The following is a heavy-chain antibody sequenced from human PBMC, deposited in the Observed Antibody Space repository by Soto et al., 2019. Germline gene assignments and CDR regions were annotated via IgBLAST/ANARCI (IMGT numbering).Heavy chain of an antibody. CDR1: GFTFSSYA. CDR2: ISYDGSNK. D-gene: IGHD2-15*01. CDR3: ARDGCSGGSCRIYYGMDV. J-gene: IGHJ6*02. Sequence: PGGSLRLSCAASGFTFSSYAMHWVRQAPGKGLEWVAVISYDGSNKYYADSVKGRFTISRDNSKNTLYLQMNSLRAEDTAVYYCARDGCSGGSCRIYYGMDVWGQGTXVTVSS. V-gene: IGHV3-30-3*01.